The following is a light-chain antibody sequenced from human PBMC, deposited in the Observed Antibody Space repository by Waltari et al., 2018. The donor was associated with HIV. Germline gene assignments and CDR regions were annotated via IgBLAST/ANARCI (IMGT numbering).Light chain of an antibody. J-gene: IGLJ2*01. V-gene: IGLV2-8*01. CDR2: EVT. Sequence: QSALTQSPSASGSPGQSVNISCTGANADIRDYTYLSWYQHHSDRPPKLIIFEVTKRPSGVPDRFSGSKSGNTASLFVSGLQPEDEATYFCSSFAGTHKLFGGGTKLTVL. CDR3: SSFAGTHKL. CDR1: NADIRDYTY.